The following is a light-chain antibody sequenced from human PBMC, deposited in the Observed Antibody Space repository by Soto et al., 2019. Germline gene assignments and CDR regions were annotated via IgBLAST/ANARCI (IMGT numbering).Light chain of an antibody. CDR1: QTISSW. Sequence: DIQLTQSPSFLSASVGDRVTITCRASQTISSWLAWYQQKPGKAPKLLIYKASTLKSGVPSRFSGSGSGTELTITISSLQPDDFETYYCQHYNSYSEAFGQGTKVDIK. CDR2: KAS. V-gene: IGKV1-5*03. CDR3: QHYNSYSEA. J-gene: IGKJ1*01.